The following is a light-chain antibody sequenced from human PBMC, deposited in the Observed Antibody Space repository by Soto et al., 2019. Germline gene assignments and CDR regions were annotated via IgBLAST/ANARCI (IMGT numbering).Light chain of an antibody. Sequence: EIVLTQSPDTLSLSPGERVTLSCRASQSVRNNYLAWYQQKPGQAPRLLIYGASTRATGIPDRFSGSGSGTDFTLTINRLEPEDFAVYYCQHYGSSRNTFGQGTKLEI. J-gene: IGKJ2*01. V-gene: IGKV3-20*01. CDR2: GAS. CDR1: QSVRNNY. CDR3: QHYGSSRNT.